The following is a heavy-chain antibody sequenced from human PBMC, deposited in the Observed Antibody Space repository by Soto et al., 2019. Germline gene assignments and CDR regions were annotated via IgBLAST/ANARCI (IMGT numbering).Heavy chain of an antibody. D-gene: IGHD4-17*01. J-gene: IGHJ6*02. CDR1: GGSFSGYY. CDR3: AGLGNDYWVYLGGNYYYGMDV. V-gene: IGHV4-34*01. CDR2: INHSGST. Sequence: PSETLSLTCAVYGGSFSGYYWSWIRQPPGKGLEWIGEINHSGSTNYNPSLKSRVTISVDTSKNQFSLKLSSVTAADTAVYYCAGLGNDYWVYLGGNYYYGMDVWGQGTTVTVAS.